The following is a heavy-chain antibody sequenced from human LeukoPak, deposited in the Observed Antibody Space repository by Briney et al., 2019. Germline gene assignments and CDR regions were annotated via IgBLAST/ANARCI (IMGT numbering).Heavy chain of an antibody. V-gene: IGHV4-31*03. CDR3: ARGYGGNFRGNYYYGMDV. J-gene: IGHJ6*02. Sequence: SETLSLTCTVSGGSISSGGYYWSWIRQHPGKGLEWIGYIYYSGSTYYNPSLKSRVTISVDTSKNQFSLKLSSVTAADAAVYYCARGYGGNFRGNYYYGMDVWGQGTTVTVSS. CDR1: GGSISSGGYY. D-gene: IGHD4-23*01. CDR2: IYYSGST.